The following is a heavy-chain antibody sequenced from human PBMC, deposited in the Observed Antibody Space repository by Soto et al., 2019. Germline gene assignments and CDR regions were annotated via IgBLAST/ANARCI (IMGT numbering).Heavy chain of an antibody. D-gene: IGHD4-4*01. Sequence: QVQLQESGPGLVKPSQTLSLTCTVSGGSISSGGYFWSWIRQHPGKGLEWVGFLYYSGSTFYNPALKSRVTISVDTSKNQFSLKRRAVTAAYTAVYYCARGTTVTTGLFDYWGQGTLVTVAS. J-gene: IGHJ4*02. CDR2: LYYSGST. CDR1: GGSISSGGYF. CDR3: ARGTTVTTGLFDY. V-gene: IGHV4-31*03.